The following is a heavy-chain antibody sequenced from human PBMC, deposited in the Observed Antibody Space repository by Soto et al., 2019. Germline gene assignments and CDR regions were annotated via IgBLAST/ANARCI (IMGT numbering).Heavy chain of an antibody. CDR1: GFTFSDYN. Sequence: EVQLVESGGGLVKPGGSLRLSCVASGFTFSDYNMNWVSQAPGKGLEWVASVGSSGNYIFYADSVKGLFTISRDSAKNSLYLRMNRLRAEDTAVYYCARGDHGDYVLYFNHWGQGTLVTVSS. CDR2: VGSSGNYI. V-gene: IGHV3-21*01. D-gene: IGHD4-17*01. CDR3: ARGDHGDYVLYFNH. J-gene: IGHJ1*01.